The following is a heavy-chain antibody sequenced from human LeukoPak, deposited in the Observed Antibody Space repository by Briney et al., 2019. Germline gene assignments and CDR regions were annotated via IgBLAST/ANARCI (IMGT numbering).Heavy chain of an antibody. Sequence: PGRSLRLSCAASGFTFSSYAMHWVRQAPGKGLEWVAVISYDGSNKYYADSVKGRFTISRDNSKNTLYLQMNSLRAEDTAVYYCARDGAGSSGWYPHWGQGTLVTVSS. V-gene: IGHV3-30-3*01. J-gene: IGHJ4*02. CDR3: ARDGAGSSGWYPH. D-gene: IGHD6-19*01. CDR2: ISYDGSNK. CDR1: GFTFSSYA.